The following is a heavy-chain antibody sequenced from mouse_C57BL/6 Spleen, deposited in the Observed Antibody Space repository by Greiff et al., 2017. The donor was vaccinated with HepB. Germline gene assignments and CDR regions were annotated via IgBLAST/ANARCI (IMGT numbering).Heavy chain of an antibody. CDR3: ASPRYYGSSLAY. Sequence: VQLQQSGPELVKPGASVKISCKASGYSFTSYYIHWVKQRPGQGLEWIGWIYPGSGNTKYNEKFKGKATLTADTSSSTAYMQLSSLTSEDSAVYYCASPRYYGSSLAYWGQGTLVTVSA. J-gene: IGHJ3*01. CDR2: IYPGSGNT. V-gene: IGHV1-66*01. D-gene: IGHD1-1*01. CDR1: GYSFTSYY.